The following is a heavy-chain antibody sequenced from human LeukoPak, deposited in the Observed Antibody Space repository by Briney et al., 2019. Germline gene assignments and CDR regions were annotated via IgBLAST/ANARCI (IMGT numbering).Heavy chain of an antibody. CDR3: ARGGYCSSTSCSFYAR. Sequence: ASVKVSCKASGYTFTSYDINWVRQATGQGLEWMGWMNPNSGNTGYAQKFQGRVTMTRNTSISTAYMELSSLRSEDTAVYYCARGGYCSSTSCSFYARWGQGTLVTVSS. CDR2: MNPNSGNT. J-gene: IGHJ4*02. CDR1: GYTFTSYD. V-gene: IGHV1-8*01. D-gene: IGHD2-2*01.